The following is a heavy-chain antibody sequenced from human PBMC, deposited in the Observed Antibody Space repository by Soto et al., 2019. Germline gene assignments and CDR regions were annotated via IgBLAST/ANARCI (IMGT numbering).Heavy chain of an antibody. J-gene: IGHJ4*02. CDR3: ARGLVVVPAAIRGPFDY. CDR1: GFTFSSYA. D-gene: IGHD2-2*01. V-gene: IGHV3-30-3*01. Sequence: GGSLRLSCAASGFTFSSYAMHWVRQAPGKGLEWVAVISYDGSNKYYADSVKGRFTISRDNSKNTLYLQMNSLRAEDTAVYYCARGLVVVPAAIRGPFDYWGQGTLVTVSS. CDR2: ISYDGSNK.